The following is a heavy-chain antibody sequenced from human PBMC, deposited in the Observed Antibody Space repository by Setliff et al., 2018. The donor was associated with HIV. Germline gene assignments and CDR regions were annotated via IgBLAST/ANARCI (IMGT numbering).Heavy chain of an antibody. CDR2: IYFTGSS. CDR1: GGSISTYY. J-gene: IGHJ3*01. V-gene: IGHV4-59*01. D-gene: IGHD4-17*01. CDR3: ARVQMAYAAFDV. Sequence: SETLSLTCTVSGGSISTYYWGWIRQPPGKGLEWIGSIYFTGSSDNNPSLKSRVTLSVDTSKHQFSLKPSSVTAADTAVYYCARVQMAYAAFDVWGQGTMVTVSS.